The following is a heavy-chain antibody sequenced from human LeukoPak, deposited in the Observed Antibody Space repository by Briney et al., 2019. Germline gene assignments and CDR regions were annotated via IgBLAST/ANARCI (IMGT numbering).Heavy chain of an antibody. CDR1: GFTFSSYS. V-gene: IGHV3-21*01. CDR2: ISSSSSYI. J-gene: IGHJ4*02. D-gene: IGHD6-13*01. CDR3: ARDRGLGAAGFDY. Sequence: PGGSLRLSCAASGFTFSSYSMNWVRQAPGKGLEWVSSISSSSSYIYYADSVKGRFTISRDNAKNSLYLQMNSLRAEDTAVYYCARDRGLGAAGFDYWGQGTLVTVSS.